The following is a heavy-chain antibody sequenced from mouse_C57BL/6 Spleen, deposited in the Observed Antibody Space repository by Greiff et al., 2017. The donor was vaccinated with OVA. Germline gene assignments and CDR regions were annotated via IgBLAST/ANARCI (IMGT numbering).Heavy chain of an antibody. CDR3: ARRGYYGRSPYWYFDD. V-gene: IGHV1-47*01. CDR2: FHPYNDDT. CDR1: GYTFTTYP. Sequence: VQLQQSGAELVKPGASVKLSCKASGYTFTTYPIEWMKQNPGKSLEWIGNFHPYNDDTKYNEKFKGKATLTVEKSSSTVYLELMRLTTDDSGVYYCARRGYYGRSPYWYFDDWGTGTTVTVSS. D-gene: IGHD1-1*01. J-gene: IGHJ1*03.